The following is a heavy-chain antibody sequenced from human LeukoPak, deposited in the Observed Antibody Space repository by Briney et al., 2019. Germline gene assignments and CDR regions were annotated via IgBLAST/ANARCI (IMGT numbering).Heavy chain of an antibody. CDR3: ARDRYDFWSGLIPY. J-gene: IGHJ4*02. V-gene: IGHV1-46*01. Sequence: KFQGRVTMTRDTSTSTVYMELSSLRSEDTAVYYCARDRYDFWSGLIPYWGQGTLVTVSS. D-gene: IGHD3-3*01.